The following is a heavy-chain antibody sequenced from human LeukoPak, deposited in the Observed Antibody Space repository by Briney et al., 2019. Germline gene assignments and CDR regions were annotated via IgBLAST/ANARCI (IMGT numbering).Heavy chain of an antibody. D-gene: IGHD5-24*01. J-gene: IGHJ4*02. Sequence: PSGTLSLTCTVSGGSISSYYWSWIRQPPGKGLEWIGYIYYSGSTNYNPSLKSRVTISVDTSKNQFSLKLSSVTAADTAVYYCARDGRWLQLGFDYWGQGTLVTVSS. V-gene: IGHV4-59*01. CDR2: IYYSGST. CDR1: GGSISSYY. CDR3: ARDGRWLQLGFDY.